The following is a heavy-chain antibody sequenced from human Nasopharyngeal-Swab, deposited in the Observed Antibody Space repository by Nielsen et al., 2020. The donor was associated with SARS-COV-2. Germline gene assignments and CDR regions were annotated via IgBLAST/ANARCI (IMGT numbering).Heavy chain of an antibody. J-gene: IGHJ6*03. CDR1: GGTFSSYA. CDR2: IIPIFGTA. CDR3: AVGATGYYYMDV. D-gene: IGHD1-26*01. V-gene: IGHV1-69*01. Sequence: SVKVSCKSSGGTFSSYAISWVRQSPGQGLEWMGGIIPIFGTANYAQKFQGRVTITADESTSTAYMELSSLRSEDTAVYYCAVGATGYYYMDVWGKGTTVTVSS.